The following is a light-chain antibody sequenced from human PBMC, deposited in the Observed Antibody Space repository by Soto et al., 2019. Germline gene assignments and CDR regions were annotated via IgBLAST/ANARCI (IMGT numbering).Light chain of an antibody. Sequence: QSVLTQPASVSGSPGQSIAISCTGTSSDVGGYNYVSWYQQHPGKAPKLMIYDVSNRPSGVSDRFSGSKSDNTASLTISGLQAEDEADYYCSSYSSSDTYVFGTGTKLTVL. CDR2: DVS. CDR3: SSYSSSDTYV. J-gene: IGLJ1*01. CDR1: SSDVGGYNY. V-gene: IGLV2-14*01.